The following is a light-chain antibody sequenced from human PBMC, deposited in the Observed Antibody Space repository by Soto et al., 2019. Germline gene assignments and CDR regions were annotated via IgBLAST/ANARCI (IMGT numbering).Light chain of an antibody. J-gene: IGKJ4*01. CDR1: QDIGDW. CDR2: AAS. V-gene: IGKV1-12*01. Sequence: DIQMTQSPSSVSASVGDRVSITCRASQDIGDWLAWYQQKPGKAPKLLVYAASSLQSGVPSRFSGSGSGTDFTLTINSLQPEDFATYYCQQGYSFPVTFGGGTKVDIK. CDR3: QQGYSFPVT.